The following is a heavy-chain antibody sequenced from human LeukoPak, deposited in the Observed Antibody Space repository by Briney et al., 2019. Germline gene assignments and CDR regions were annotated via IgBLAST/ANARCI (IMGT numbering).Heavy chain of an antibody. CDR2: INPNSGGT. Sequence: ASVKVSCKASGYTFTGYYLHWVRQAPGQGLEWLGWINPNSGGTSYAQKFQGRVTMTRDTSISTAYMELSSLRSDDTAVYYCAREKYSGGYLLDYWGQGTLVTVSS. CDR1: GYTFTGYY. V-gene: IGHV1-2*02. CDR3: AREKYSGGYLLDY. D-gene: IGHD1-26*01. J-gene: IGHJ4*02.